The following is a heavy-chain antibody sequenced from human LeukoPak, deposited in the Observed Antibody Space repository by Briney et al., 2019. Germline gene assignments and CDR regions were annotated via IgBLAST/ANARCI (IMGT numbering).Heavy chain of an antibody. CDR3: ARGGGASAGSSWGITFDY. D-gene: IGHD6-13*01. CDR2: ISNSGSM. J-gene: IGHJ4*02. V-gene: IGHV4-39*07. CDR1: GGSVSSSTYY. Sequence: SETLSLTCTVSGGSVSSSTYYWGWVRQSPGKGLEWIGYISNSGSMYYNPSLQSRVTISVDTSKNQFSLKLSSVTAAGTAVYYCARGGGASAGSSWGITFDYWGQGTLVTVSS.